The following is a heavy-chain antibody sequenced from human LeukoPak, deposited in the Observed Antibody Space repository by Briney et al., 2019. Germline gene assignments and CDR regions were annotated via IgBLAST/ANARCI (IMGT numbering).Heavy chain of an antibody. V-gene: IGHV3-53*01. CDR3: AREGTTTSFDY. J-gene: IGHJ4*02. CDR2: IYSGVST. Sequence: GGSLRLSCAASGFTFSSYGMNWVRQAPGKGLEWVSVIYSGVSTYYADSVRGRFTISRDNSKNTLYLQMNSLRAEDTAVYYCAREGTTTSFDYWGQGTLVTVSS. CDR1: GFTFSSYG. D-gene: IGHD1-26*01.